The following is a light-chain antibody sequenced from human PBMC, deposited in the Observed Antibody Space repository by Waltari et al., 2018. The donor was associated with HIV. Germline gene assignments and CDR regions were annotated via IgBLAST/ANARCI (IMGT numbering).Light chain of an antibody. J-gene: IGLJ3*02. Sequence: QSALTQPASVSGSPGQSITISCTGTNSDIGGDNYVSWYQQHPGKAPKLLIYEVTHRPSGISYRFSGSKSGNTASMTISGLQAEDEADYYCSSYTTTTTILFGGGTKVTVL. CDR2: EVT. V-gene: IGLV2-14*01. CDR3: SSYTTTTTIL. CDR1: NSDIGGDNY.